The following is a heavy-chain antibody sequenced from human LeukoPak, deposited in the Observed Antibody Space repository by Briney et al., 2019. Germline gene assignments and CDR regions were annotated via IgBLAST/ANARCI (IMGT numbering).Heavy chain of an antibody. CDR1: GYSFANYW. Sequence: GESLQISCKGSGYSFANYWIGWGRQMPGKGLEWMGIIYPGDSDTRYSPSFQGQVTISADKSISTAFLQWSSLKASDTAMYYRARRQGNYYDSSGYDLWGQGTLVTVSS. D-gene: IGHD3-22*01. CDR2: IYPGDSDT. CDR3: ARRQGNYYDSSGYDL. V-gene: IGHV5-51*01. J-gene: IGHJ4*02.